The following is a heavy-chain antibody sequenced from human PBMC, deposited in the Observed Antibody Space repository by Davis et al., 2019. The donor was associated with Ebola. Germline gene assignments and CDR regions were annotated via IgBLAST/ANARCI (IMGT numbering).Heavy chain of an antibody. CDR2: IYYSGST. D-gene: IGHD3-22*01. Sequence: SETLSLTCTVSGGSISSSSYYWGWIRQPPGKGLEWIGYIYYSGSTNYNPSLKSRVTISVDTSKNQFSLKLSSVTAADTAVYYCARVDDSSGYFGSNIDYWGQGTLVTVSS. CDR1: GGSISSSSYY. V-gene: IGHV4-61*05. J-gene: IGHJ4*02. CDR3: ARVDDSSGYFGSNIDY.